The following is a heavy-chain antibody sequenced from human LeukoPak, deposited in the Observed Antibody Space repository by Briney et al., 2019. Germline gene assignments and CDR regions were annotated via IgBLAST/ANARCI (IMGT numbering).Heavy chain of an antibody. CDR2: ISSSSSTI. CDR1: GFTFSGYG. Sequence: PGGSLRLSCAASGFTFSGYGMNWVRQAPGKGLEWVSYISSSSSTIYYADSVKGRFTISRDNSKNTLYLQMNSLRAEDTAVYYCAQRDGDWGQGTMVTVSS. J-gene: IGHJ3*01. CDR3: AQRDGD. D-gene: IGHD3-10*01. V-gene: IGHV3-48*01.